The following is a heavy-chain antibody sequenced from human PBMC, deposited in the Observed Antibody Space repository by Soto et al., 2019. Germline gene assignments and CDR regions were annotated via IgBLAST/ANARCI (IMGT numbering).Heavy chain of an antibody. CDR2: INPFDGNR. CDR1: GYTFTSYA. Sequence: ASVKVSCKASGYTFTSYAMHWVRQAPGQRLEWMGWINPFDGNRMYAQNFQGRVTMTRDTSTSTVYMEVSSLRSEDTAVYYCSRVDPGETSPFDHWGQGTLVTVSS. V-gene: IGHV1-3*01. CDR3: SRVDPGETSPFDH. D-gene: IGHD3-10*01. J-gene: IGHJ4*02.